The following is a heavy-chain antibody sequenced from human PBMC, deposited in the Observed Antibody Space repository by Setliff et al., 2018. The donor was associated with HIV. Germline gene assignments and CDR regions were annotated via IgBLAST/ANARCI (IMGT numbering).Heavy chain of an antibody. CDR2: IYNTGSS. CDR1: GGSISSHY. D-gene: IGHD3-10*01. CDR3: ARFALGSRMDYFDY. Sequence: ETLSLTCTVSGGSISSHYWSWIRQPPGKGLEWIAYIYNTGSSNYNPSLKGRVTISIDTSKNQFSLKLNSVTAAGTAVYYCARFALGSRMDYFDYWGQGTLVTVSS. V-gene: IGHV4-59*11. J-gene: IGHJ4*02.